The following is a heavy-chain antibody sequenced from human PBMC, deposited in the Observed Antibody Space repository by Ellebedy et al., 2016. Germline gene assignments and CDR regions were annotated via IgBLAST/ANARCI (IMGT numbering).Heavy chain of an antibody. CDR1: GFTFSDYY. J-gene: IGHJ4*02. CDR3: ARDKIGSYDY. Sequence: GGSLRLXXAASGFTFSDYYMDWVRQVPGKGLEWVGRSKNKANSYTSHYGASVRDRFTISRDDSKDLLFLQMNSLQTEDTAVYFCARDKIGSYDYWGQGTLVTVSS. D-gene: IGHD1-26*01. CDR2: SKNKANSYTS. V-gene: IGHV3-72*01.